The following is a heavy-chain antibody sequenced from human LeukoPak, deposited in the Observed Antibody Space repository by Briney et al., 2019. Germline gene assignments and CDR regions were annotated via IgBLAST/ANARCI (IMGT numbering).Heavy chain of an antibody. J-gene: IGHJ6*02. Sequence: SETLSLTCTVSGGSISSYYWSWIRQPAGKGLEWIGRIYTSGSTNYNPSLKSRVTMPVDTSKNQFSLKLSSVTAADTAVYYCARGAYDFWSGSDYYGMDVWGQGTTVTVSS. CDR2: IYTSGST. D-gene: IGHD3-3*01. CDR1: GGSISSYY. V-gene: IGHV4-4*07. CDR3: ARGAYDFWSGSDYYGMDV.